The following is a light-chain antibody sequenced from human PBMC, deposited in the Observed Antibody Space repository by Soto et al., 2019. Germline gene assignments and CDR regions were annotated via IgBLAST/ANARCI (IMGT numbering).Light chain of an antibody. CDR3: SSYTSSSTPYV. CDR1: SSDEGGYNY. J-gene: IGLJ1*01. V-gene: IGLV2-14*01. Sequence: QSVLTQPASVSGSPGQSITISCTGTSSDEGGYNYVSWYQQHPGKAPKLMIYDVSNRPSGVSNRFSGSKSGNTASLTISGLQAEDEADYYCSSYTSSSTPYVFGTGTKVTVL. CDR2: DVS.